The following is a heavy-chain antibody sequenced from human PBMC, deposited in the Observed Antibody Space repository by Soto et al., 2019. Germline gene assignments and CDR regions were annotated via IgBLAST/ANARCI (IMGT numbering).Heavy chain of an antibody. Sequence: ASVKVSCKASGYTFTGYYMHWVRQAPGQGLEWMGWINPNSGGTNYAQKFQGRVTMTRDTSISTAYMELSRLRSDDTGVYYCARGYCGGDCYPYLFDYWGQGTLVTVSS. V-gene: IGHV1-2*02. D-gene: IGHD2-21*02. CDR3: ARGYCGGDCYPYLFDY. CDR2: INPNSGGT. J-gene: IGHJ4*02. CDR1: GYTFTGYY.